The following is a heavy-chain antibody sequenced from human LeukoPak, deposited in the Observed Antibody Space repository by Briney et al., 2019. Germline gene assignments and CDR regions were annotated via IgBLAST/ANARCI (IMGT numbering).Heavy chain of an antibody. CDR1: GFTFSSYA. D-gene: IGHD2-15*01. V-gene: IGHV3-23*01. Sequence: GGSLRLSCAASGFTFSSYAMTWVRPAPGKGLERLSAINGSGGSTYSADSVKGRFTISRDNSKNTLYLQMNSLRAEDTAVYYCAKVREVDIVVVVAARYYYFDYWGQGTLVTVSS. CDR3: AKVREVDIVVVVAARYYYFDY. J-gene: IGHJ4*02. CDR2: INGSGGST.